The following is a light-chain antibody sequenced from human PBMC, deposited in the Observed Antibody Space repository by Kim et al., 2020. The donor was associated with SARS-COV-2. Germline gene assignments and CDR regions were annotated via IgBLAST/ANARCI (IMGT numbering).Light chain of an antibody. V-gene: IGKV3-11*01. CDR1: QSVGSY. CDR3: QDTSEWPLT. J-gene: IGKJ4*01. Sequence: ELVLTQSPATLSLSPGERATLSCRASQSVGSYLAWYQQKPGQAPRLLIYDASNRATGIPARFSGSGSGTDFTLTISSLEPEDFAVYYCQDTSEWPLTFGGGTKVDIK. CDR2: DAS.